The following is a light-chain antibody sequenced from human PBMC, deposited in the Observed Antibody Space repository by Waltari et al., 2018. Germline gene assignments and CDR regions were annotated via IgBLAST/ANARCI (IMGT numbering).Light chain of an antibody. CDR3: QAWDSSTVV. CDR2: QDN. J-gene: IGLJ2*01. Sequence: SYELTQPPSVSVSPGQTASITCSGDKLGNKYACWYQQKPGQSPVLVIYQDNKRPSGIPERFSGSNSGNTVTLTISGTQAMDEADYYCQAWDSSTVVFGGGTKLTVL. V-gene: IGLV3-1*01. CDR1: KLGNKY.